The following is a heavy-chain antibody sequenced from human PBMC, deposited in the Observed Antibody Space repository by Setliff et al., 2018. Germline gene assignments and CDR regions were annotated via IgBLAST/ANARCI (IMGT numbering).Heavy chain of an antibody. Sequence: PSETLSLTCTVSGVSISSTTYYWTWVRQAPGKGLEWVSSISNSGGEIHYADSGKGRFTISRDNPRSTLYLQMNSLRAEDTALYYCANYEQRPRNLDYWGQGTLVTAPQ. CDR3: ANYEQRPRNLDY. D-gene: IGHD6-25*01. V-gene: IGHV3-23*01. CDR1: GVSISSTTYY. J-gene: IGHJ4*02. CDR2: ISNSGGEI.